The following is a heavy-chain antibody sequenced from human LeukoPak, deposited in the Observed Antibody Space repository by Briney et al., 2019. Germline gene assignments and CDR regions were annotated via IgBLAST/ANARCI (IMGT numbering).Heavy chain of an antibody. CDR1: GASVGSGAYY. Sequence: PSQTLSLTCVVSGASVGSGAYYWSWIRQPAGEGLQWIGHVYSTGTTNYNPSLGSRVSISLDTSKKQFSLEMTPVTAADTAVYYCARRLAVTRDYFDPWGQGILVTVSS. J-gene: IGHJ5*02. D-gene: IGHD4-17*01. V-gene: IGHV4-61*09. CDR2: VYSTGTT. CDR3: ARRLAVTRDYFDP.